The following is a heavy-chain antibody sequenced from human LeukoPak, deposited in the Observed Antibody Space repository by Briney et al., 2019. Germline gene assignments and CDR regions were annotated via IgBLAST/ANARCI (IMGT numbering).Heavy chain of an antibody. Sequence: ASVKVSCKASGYTFTGYYMHWVRQAPGQGLEWMGWINPNSGGTNYAQKFQGRVTMTRDTSISTAYMELSRLRSDDTAVYYCARFVAGYCSSTSCLRPEGIDYWGQGTLVTVSS. V-gene: IGHV1-2*02. CDR1: GYTFTGYY. CDR3: ARFVAGYCSSTSCLRPEGIDY. D-gene: IGHD2-2*01. J-gene: IGHJ4*02. CDR2: INPNSGGT.